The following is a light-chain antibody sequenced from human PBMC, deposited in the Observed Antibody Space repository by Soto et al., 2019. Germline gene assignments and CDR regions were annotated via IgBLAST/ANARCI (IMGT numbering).Light chain of an antibody. CDR1: QSVSSN. CDR3: QQYNNWPT. Sequence: EIVMTQSPATLSVSPGERDTLSCRASQSVSSNLAWYQQKPGQAPRLLIYGASTRATGIPARFSGSGSGTEFTLTISSLQSEEFAVYYCQQYNNWPTFGQGTKL. J-gene: IGKJ1*01. V-gene: IGKV3-15*01. CDR2: GAS.